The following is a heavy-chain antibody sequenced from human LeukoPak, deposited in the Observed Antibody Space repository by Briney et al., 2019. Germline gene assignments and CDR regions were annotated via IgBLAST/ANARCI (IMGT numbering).Heavy chain of an antibody. Sequence: PGRSLRLSCAASGFTFSSYAMHWVRRAPGKGLEWVAVISYDGSNKYYADSVKGRFTISRDNSKNTLYLQMNSLRAEDTAVYYCAREDNFVATIKGYFDYWGQGTLVTVSS. CDR1: GFTFSSYA. V-gene: IGHV3-30*04. J-gene: IGHJ4*02. D-gene: IGHD5-12*01. CDR3: AREDNFVATIKGYFDY. CDR2: ISYDGSNK.